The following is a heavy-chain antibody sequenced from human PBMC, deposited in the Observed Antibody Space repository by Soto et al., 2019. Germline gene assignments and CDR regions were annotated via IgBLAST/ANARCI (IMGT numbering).Heavy chain of an antibody. CDR3: ARVLWRAFDI. Sequence: GGSLRLSCAASGFTFSSYSLNWVRQAPGKGLERVSYISSSSTIYYADSVKGRFTISRDNAKNSLYLQMNSLRDEDTAVYYCARVLWRAFDIWGQGTMVTVSS. V-gene: IGHV3-48*02. CDR1: GFTFSSYS. CDR2: ISSSSTI. J-gene: IGHJ3*02. D-gene: IGHD2-21*01.